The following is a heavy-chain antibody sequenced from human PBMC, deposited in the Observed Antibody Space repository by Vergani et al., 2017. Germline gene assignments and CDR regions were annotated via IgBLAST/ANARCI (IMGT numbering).Heavy chain of an antibody. CDR2: ISSNGGST. J-gene: IGHJ5*02. CDR3: VKVGGWYYGSYGWFDP. D-gene: IGHD1-26*01. V-gene: IGHV3-64D*06. Sequence: EVQLVESGGGLVQPGGSLRLSCSASGFTFSSYAMHWVRQAPGKGLEYGSGISSNGGSTYYADSVKGRITITRNNSKNTLYLQMSSLRADDTAVYYCVKVGGWYYGSYGWFDPWGQGTLVTVSS. CDR1: GFTFSSYA.